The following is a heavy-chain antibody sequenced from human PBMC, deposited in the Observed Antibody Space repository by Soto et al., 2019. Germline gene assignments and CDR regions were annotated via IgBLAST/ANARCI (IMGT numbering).Heavy chain of an antibody. Sequence: QVQLVQSGAEVKKPGASVKVSCKASGYTFTSYGISWVRQAPGQGLEWMGWISAYNGNTNYAQKLQGRVTMTPDTSTSTDYMELRSLRSEDTAVYYCAREGDCTNDVCYVLHAPTYYYYYGMDVWGQGTTVTVSS. CDR3: AREGDCTNDVCYVLHAPTYYYYYGMDV. CDR2: ISAYNGNT. CDR1: GYTFTSYG. J-gene: IGHJ6*02. D-gene: IGHD2-8*01. V-gene: IGHV1-18*04.